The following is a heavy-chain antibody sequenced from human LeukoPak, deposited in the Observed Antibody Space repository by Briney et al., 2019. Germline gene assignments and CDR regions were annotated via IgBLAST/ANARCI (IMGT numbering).Heavy chain of an antibody. V-gene: IGHV3-30*03. Sequence: PGRSLRLSCAASGFTFRSYGMHWVRQAPGKGLEWVAVISYDGNNKYYADSVKGRFTISRDNSKNTLYLQMNSLRAEDTAVYYCASRSDYWGQGTLVTVSS. J-gene: IGHJ4*02. CDR1: GFTFRSYG. CDR3: ASRSDY. CDR2: ISYDGNNK.